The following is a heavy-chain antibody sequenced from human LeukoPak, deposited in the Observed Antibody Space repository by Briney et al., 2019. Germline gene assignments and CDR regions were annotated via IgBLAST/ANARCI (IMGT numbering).Heavy chain of an antibody. Sequence: GGCLRLAWAASGFTLSIYWMTWVRQAPGKGLEWVANIKEDGSVKYYGDSGKGRFTISRDNAKKSLYLQMNNLRGEDTAVYFCARRWKLSLDVWGQGTTVTVSS. CDR3: ARRWKLSLDV. D-gene: IGHD5-24*01. V-gene: IGHV3-7*01. J-gene: IGHJ6*02. CDR1: GFTLSIYW. CDR2: IKEDGSVK.